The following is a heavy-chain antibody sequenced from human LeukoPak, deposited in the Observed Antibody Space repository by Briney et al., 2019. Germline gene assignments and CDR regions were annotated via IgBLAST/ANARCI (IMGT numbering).Heavy chain of an antibody. J-gene: IGHJ6*02. CDR3: ARRPFYDILTGYYSRGMDV. D-gene: IGHD3-9*01. CDR1: GGSISSSSYY. V-gene: IGHV4-39*01. Sequence: PSGTLSLTCTVSGGSISSSSYYWGWIRPPPGKGLEWIGSIYYSGSTYYNPSLKSRVTISVDTSKNQFSLKLSSVTAADTAVYYCARRPFYDILTGYYSRGMDVWGQGTTVTVSS. CDR2: IYYSGST.